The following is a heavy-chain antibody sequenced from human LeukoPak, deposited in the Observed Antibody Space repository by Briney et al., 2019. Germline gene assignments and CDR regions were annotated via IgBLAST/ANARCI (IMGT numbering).Heavy chain of an antibody. Sequence: GASVKVSCKASGYTFTSYDINWVRQATGQGLEWMGWMSPNSGNTGYAQKFQGRVTITRNTSISTAYMELSSLRSEDTAVYYCARMGIAAAGEYYYYYMDVWGKGTTVTVSS. CDR2: MSPNSGNT. D-gene: IGHD6-13*01. CDR1: GYTFTSYD. V-gene: IGHV1-8*03. J-gene: IGHJ6*03. CDR3: ARMGIAAAGEYYYYYMDV.